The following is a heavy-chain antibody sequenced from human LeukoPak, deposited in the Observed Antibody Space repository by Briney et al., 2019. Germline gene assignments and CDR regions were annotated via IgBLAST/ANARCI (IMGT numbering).Heavy chain of an antibody. D-gene: IGHD2-15*01. CDR2: ISGSGGST. V-gene: IGHV3-23*01. J-gene: IGHJ3*02. CDR1: GFTFSSYA. CDR3: AKDFCFTCYSSGEAFDI. Sequence: GGSLRLSCAASGFTFSSYAMSWVRQAPGKGLEWVSAISGSGGSTYYADSVKGRFTISRDNSKNTLYLQMNSLRAEDTAVYYCAKDFCFTCYSSGEAFDIWGQGAMVTVSS.